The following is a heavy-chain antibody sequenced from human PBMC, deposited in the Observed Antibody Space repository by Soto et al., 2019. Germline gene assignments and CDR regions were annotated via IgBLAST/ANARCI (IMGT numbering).Heavy chain of an antibody. J-gene: IGHJ4*01. CDR2: ISSSSSTI. V-gene: IGHV3-48*01. Sequence: PGGSLRLSYAASAFTFRSYSMSWILQAPGKGLEWVSYISSSSSTIYYADSVKGRFTISRDNYKNMLYLQMNSLRAEDTAVYYCAKDRRITMVRGVLRVFASWGQGNRVTVSS. CDR3: AKDRRITMVRGVLRVFAS. CDR1: AFTFRSYS. D-gene: IGHD3-10*01.